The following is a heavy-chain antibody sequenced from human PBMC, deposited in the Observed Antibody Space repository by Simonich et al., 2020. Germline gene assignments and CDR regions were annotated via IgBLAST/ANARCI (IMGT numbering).Heavy chain of an antibody. Sequence: QVQLVQSGAEVQTPGASVKVSCKASGYTFTGYYMHWVRQAPGQGLEWMRRTNPNSGGTNYAQKVQGRVTMTRDTSISTAYMELSRLRSDDTAVYYCARVRFEAFDIWGQGTMVTVSS. CDR2: TNPNSGGT. CDR3: ARVRFEAFDI. V-gene: IGHV1-2*02. CDR1: GYTFTGYY. J-gene: IGHJ3*02.